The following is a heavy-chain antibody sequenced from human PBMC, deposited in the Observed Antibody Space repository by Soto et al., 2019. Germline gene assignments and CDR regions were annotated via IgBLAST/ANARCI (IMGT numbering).Heavy chain of an antibody. V-gene: IGHV3-53*01. Sequence: SGFTFSSYAMTWVRQAPGKGLEWVSIVFAGGDTFYADSVKGRFTTSRDNSKNTLYLQMNSLRAEDTAVYLCARGDFDLWGQGTLVTVSS. CDR3: ARGDFDL. CDR1: GFTFSSYA. J-gene: IGHJ4*02. CDR2: VFAGGDT.